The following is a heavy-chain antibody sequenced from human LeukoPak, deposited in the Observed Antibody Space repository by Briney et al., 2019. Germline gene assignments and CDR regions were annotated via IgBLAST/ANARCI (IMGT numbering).Heavy chain of an antibody. V-gene: IGHV3-23*01. D-gene: IGHD3-3*01. CDR3: AKDPNPLYDLWTGYK. CDR2: IGGRDDRT. CDR1: GFTFTGHT. J-gene: IGHJ4*02. Sequence: GGSLRLSCAASGFTFTGHTMTWLRQAPGKGLEWVSIIGGRDDRTYYADFVEGRFAISRDNSKNTLYLHMSRLRAEDTAVYYCAKDPNPLYDLWTGYKWGLGILVTVSS.